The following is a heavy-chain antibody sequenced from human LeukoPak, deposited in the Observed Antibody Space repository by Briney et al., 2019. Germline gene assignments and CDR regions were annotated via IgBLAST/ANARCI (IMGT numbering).Heavy chain of an antibody. Sequence: PGGSLRLSCAASGFTFSSYEMNWVRQAPGKGLEWASYISSSGSTIYYADSVKGRFTISRDNAKNSLYLQMSSLRAEDTAVYYCARDYAHYDILTGYYHYYYMDVWGKGTTVTISS. CDR3: ARDYAHYDILTGYYHYYYMDV. V-gene: IGHV3-48*03. CDR1: GFTFSSYE. D-gene: IGHD3-9*01. J-gene: IGHJ6*03. CDR2: ISSSGSTI.